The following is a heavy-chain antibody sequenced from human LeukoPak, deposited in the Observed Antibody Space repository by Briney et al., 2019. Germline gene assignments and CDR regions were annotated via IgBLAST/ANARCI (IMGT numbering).Heavy chain of an antibody. CDR1: GGSISSYY. CDR3: ARDLYGSGSLS. D-gene: IGHD3-10*01. Sequence: NSSETLSLTCTVSGGSISSYYWCWIRQPPGKGLEWIGYIYYSGSTNYNPSLKSRVTISVDTSKDQFSLKLSSVTAADTAVYYCARDLYGSGSLSWGQGTLVTVSS. CDR2: IYYSGST. J-gene: IGHJ4*02. V-gene: IGHV4-59*01.